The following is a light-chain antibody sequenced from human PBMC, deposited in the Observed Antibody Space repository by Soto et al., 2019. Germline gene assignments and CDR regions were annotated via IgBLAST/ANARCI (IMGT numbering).Light chain of an antibody. CDR1: SSDVGGYNY. CDR3: SSYTCSTTFPWV. CDR2: EVT. Sequence: QSALTQPASVSGSPGQSITISCTGTSSDVGGYNYVCWYQHHPGKAPKLMIYEVTTRPSGISNRFSGSKSGNTASLTISGLQAEDEADYYCSSYTCSTTFPWVFGTGTKLTVL. V-gene: IGLV2-14*01. J-gene: IGLJ1*01.